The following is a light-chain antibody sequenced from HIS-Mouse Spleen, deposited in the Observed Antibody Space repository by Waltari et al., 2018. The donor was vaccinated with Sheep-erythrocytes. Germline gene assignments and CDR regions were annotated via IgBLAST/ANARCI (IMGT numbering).Light chain of an antibody. J-gene: IGLJ2*01. CDR1: SLRSSY. V-gene: IGLV3-19*01. Sequence: SSELTQDPAVSVALGQTVRLTCQGDSLRSSYASLYQQKPGQAPVLVIYGKNNRPSGIPDRFSGSSSGNTASLTITGAQAEDEADYYCNSRDSSGKVFGGGTKLTVL. CDR3: NSRDSSGKV. CDR2: GKN.